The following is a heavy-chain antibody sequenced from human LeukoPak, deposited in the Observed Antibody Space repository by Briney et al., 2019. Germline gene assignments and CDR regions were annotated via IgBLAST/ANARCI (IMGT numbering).Heavy chain of an antibody. D-gene: IGHD2-2*02. V-gene: IGHV1-2*02. J-gene: IGHJ6*02. CDR3: ARVPGVPAAIGYYGMDV. CDR1: GYTFTGYY. Sequence: GASVKVSCKASGYTFTGYYMHWVRQAPGQGLEWMGWINPNSGGTNYAQKFQGRVTMTRDTSISTAYMGLSRLRSDDTAVYYCARVPGVPAAIGYYGMDVWGQGTTVTVSS. CDR2: INPNSGGT.